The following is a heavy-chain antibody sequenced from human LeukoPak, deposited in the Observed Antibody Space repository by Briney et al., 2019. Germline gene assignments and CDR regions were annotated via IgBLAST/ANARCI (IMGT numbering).Heavy chain of an antibody. V-gene: IGHV4-59*12. Sequence: PSETLSLTCTVSDDSISDYYRGWIRQPPGKGLEWIGYFYNSGRSTYNPSLKSRVTISADTSKNHFSLKLSSVTAADTAVYYCARDPGAYDILTGYSHTFDYWGQGTLVTVSS. CDR2: FYNSGRS. D-gene: IGHD3-9*01. CDR1: DDSISDYY. J-gene: IGHJ4*02. CDR3: ARDPGAYDILTGYSHTFDY.